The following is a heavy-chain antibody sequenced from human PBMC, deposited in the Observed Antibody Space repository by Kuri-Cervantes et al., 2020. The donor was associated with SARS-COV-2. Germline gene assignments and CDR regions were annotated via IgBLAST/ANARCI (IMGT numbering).Heavy chain of an antibody. CDR2: ITYDGSNK. CDR1: GFTFSSYG. V-gene: IGHV3-30*18. J-gene: IGHJ6*02. CDR3: AKSYDFWSGYYRPYYYYYGMDV. D-gene: IGHD3-3*01. Sequence: GESLKISCAASGFTFSSYGMHWVRQAPGKGLEWVAVITYDGSNKYYADSVKGRFTISRDNSKNTMYPQMNSLRAEDTAVYYCAKSYDFWSGYYRPYYYYYGMDVWGQGTMVTVSS.